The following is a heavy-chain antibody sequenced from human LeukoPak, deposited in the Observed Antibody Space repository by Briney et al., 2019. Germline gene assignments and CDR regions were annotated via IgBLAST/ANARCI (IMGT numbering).Heavy chain of an antibody. V-gene: IGHV1-2*02. D-gene: IGHD5-12*01. Sequence: ASVMVSCKASGYTFIDYSIHWVRQAPGQGLEWMGWINPNIGSTNYAQKFQGRVTMTMDTSISTVYMELSSLRSDDTAVYYCARDPRLIVAGIFDYWGQGTLVTVSS. J-gene: IGHJ4*02. CDR1: GYTFIDYS. CDR3: ARDPRLIVAGIFDY. CDR2: INPNIGST.